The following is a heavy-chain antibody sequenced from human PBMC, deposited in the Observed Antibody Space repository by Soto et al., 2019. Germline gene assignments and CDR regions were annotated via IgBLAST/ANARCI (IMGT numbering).Heavy chain of an antibody. J-gene: IGHJ6*02. CDR3: ARITMVRGVIPGYGMDV. Sequence: QVQLVQSGAEVKKPGASVKVSCKASGYTFTSYGISWVRQAPGQGLEWMGWISAYNGNTNYAQKLQGRVTMTTDTYXSXXYMELRSLRSDDTAVYYCARITMVRGVIPGYGMDVWGQGTTVTVSS. CDR1: GYTFTSYG. CDR2: ISAYNGNT. V-gene: IGHV1-18*01. D-gene: IGHD3-10*01.